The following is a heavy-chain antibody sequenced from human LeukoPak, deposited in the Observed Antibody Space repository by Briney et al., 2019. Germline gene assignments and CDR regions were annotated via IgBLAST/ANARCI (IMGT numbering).Heavy chain of an antibody. V-gene: IGHV4-4*07. Sequence: SETLSLTCTVSGGSISSYYWSWIRQPAGKGLEWIGRIYTSGSTNYNPSLKSRVTMSVNTSKNQFSLKLSSVTAAATAVYYCARIVVVPAAPYYYYYYYMDVWGKGTTVTISS. J-gene: IGHJ6*03. D-gene: IGHD2-2*01. CDR3: ARIVVVPAAPYYYYYYYMDV. CDR2: IYTSGST. CDR1: GGSISSYY.